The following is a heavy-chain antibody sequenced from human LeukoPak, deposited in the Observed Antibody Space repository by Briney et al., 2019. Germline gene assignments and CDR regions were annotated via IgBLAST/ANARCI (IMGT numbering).Heavy chain of an antibody. V-gene: IGHV4-31*03. J-gene: IGHJ2*01. CDR1: GGSISSGCYY. Sequence: PSQTLSLTCTVAGGSISSGCYYCRWLRQHPVTGPEWSGYIYYSGTIYCNPSLKSRVTIPVDTSKNQFSLKLSSVTAADTAVYYCASGRGLQTVSYWYFDLWGRGTVVTVSS. D-gene: IGHD5-24*01. CDR3: ASGRGLQTVSYWYFDL. CDR2: IYYSGTI.